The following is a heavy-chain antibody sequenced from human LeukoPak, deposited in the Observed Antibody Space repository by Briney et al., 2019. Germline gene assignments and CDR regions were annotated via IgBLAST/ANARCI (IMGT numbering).Heavy chain of an antibody. CDR2: FDPEDGET. CDR3: ARDLPGIAVAGKGFDY. CDR1: GYTLTELS. J-gene: IGHJ4*02. V-gene: IGHV1-24*01. Sequence: GASVKVSCKVSGYTLTELSMHWVRQAPGKGLEWMGGFDPEDGETIYAQKLQGRVTMTTDTSTSTAYMELRSLRSDDTAVYYCARDLPGIAVAGKGFDYWGQGTLVTVSS. D-gene: IGHD6-19*01.